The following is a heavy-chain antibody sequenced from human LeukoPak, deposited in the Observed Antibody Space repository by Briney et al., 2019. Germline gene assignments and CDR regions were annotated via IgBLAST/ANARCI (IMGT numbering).Heavy chain of an antibody. Sequence: ASVKVSCKASGYTFTSYGISWVRQAPGQGLEWMGWISAYNGNTNYAQKLQGRVTMTRDTSTSTVYMELSSLRSEDTAVYYCARDSIVAAEYFQHWGQGTLVTVSS. V-gene: IGHV1-18*04. CDR1: GYTFTSYG. CDR2: ISAYNGNT. J-gene: IGHJ1*01. CDR3: ARDSIVAAEYFQH. D-gene: IGHD1-26*01.